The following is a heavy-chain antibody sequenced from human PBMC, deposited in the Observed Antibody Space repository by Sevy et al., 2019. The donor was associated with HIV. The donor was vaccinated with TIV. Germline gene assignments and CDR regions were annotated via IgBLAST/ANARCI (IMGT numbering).Heavy chain of an antibody. D-gene: IGHD1-1*01. CDR2: SRNKANSYTT. V-gene: IGHV3-72*01. CDR3: ARDMGSTGTTYFDF. Sequence: GGSLRLSCVISGFTFSDHYMDWVRQAPGKGLEWVGRSRNKANSYTTEYAACVKCRFTISRDDSKNSLYLQMSSLKTDDTAVYYCARDMGSTGTTYFDFWGQGTLVTVSS. CDR1: GFTFSDHY. J-gene: IGHJ4*02.